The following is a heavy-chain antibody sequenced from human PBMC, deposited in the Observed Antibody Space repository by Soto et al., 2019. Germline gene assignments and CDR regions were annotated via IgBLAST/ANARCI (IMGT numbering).Heavy chain of an antibody. V-gene: IGHV1-2*02. J-gene: IGHJ4*02. CDR2: INPNSGGT. Sequence: ASVKVSCKASGYTFTGYYMHWVRQAPGQGLEWMGWINPNSGGTNYAQKFQGRVTMTRDTSISTAYMELSRLRSDDTAVYYCARDCSGGSCYSEYYFDYWGQGTLVTVSS. D-gene: IGHD2-15*01. CDR3: ARDCSGGSCYSEYYFDY. CDR1: GYTFTGYY.